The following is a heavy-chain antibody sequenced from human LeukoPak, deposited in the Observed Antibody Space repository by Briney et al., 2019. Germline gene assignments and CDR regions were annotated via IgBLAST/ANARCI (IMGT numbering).Heavy chain of an antibody. J-gene: IGHJ4*02. Sequence: ASVKVSCKASGYTFTSSDINWVRQAAGQGLEWMGWINPNSGRTVYAQKFQGRVTMTANTSISTAYMELSSLRFDDTAVYYCARGRSGLAAAGTYDYWGQGTLITVSS. V-gene: IGHV1-8*01. CDR1: GYTFTSSD. D-gene: IGHD6-13*01. CDR2: INPNSGRT. CDR3: ARGRSGLAAAGTYDY.